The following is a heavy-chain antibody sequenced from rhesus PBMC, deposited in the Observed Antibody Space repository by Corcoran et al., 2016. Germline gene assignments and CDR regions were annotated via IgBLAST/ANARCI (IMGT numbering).Heavy chain of an antibody. CDR1: GFTFADYA. V-gene: IGHV3-201*01. J-gene: IGHJ4*01. CDR3: ARGRGEYCDSGYYYYFDY. CDR2: IILSGAMS. Sequence: EVQLVESGGGVVQPGGSLRLSCAASGFTFADYAMHWVRQAPGKWLGWVSGIILSGAMSNYANAVKGHFTSSRANAKNSLYLQMVSLRAEDTALYYCARGRGEYCDSGYYYYFDYWGQGVLVTVSS. D-gene: IGHD3-28*01.